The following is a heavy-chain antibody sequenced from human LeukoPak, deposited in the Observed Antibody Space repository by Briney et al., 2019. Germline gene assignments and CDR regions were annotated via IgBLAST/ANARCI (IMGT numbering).Heavy chain of an antibody. V-gene: IGHV3-7*01. CDR1: GFTFSSYW. CDR3: AREGCYGSGSPPSLYFDY. J-gene: IGHJ4*02. CDR2: IKQDGSEK. D-gene: IGHD3-10*01. Sequence: PGGSLRLSCAASGFTFSSYWMSWVRQAPGKGLEWVANIKQDGSEKYYVDSVKGRFTISRDNSRSTLYLQMNSLRPEDTAIYYCAREGCYGSGSPPSLYFDYWGQGTLVTVSS.